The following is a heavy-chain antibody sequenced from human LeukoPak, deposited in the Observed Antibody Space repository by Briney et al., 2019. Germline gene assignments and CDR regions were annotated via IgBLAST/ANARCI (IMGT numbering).Heavy chain of an antibody. Sequence: SETLSLTCTVSGGSISSYYWSWIRQPPGKGLEWIGYIYYSGSTNYNPSLKSRVTISVDTSKNQFSLKLSSVTAADTAVYCCARGGDYDSSGPDAFDIWGQGTMVTVSS. CDR3: ARGGDYDSSGPDAFDI. CDR1: GGSISSYY. V-gene: IGHV4-59*01. J-gene: IGHJ3*02. D-gene: IGHD3-22*01. CDR2: IYYSGST.